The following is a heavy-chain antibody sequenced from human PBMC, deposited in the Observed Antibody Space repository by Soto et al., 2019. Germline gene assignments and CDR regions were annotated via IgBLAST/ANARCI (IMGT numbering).Heavy chain of an antibody. Sequence: TSETLSLTCTVSGGSVSSGSYYWSWIRQPPGKGLEWIGYNYHSGTTNYNPSLKSRVTISVDTSKNQFSLRLTSVTAAETAIYYCVREAYIGHRHAIDHWGQGSLVTVSS. CDR2: NYHSGTT. CDR3: VREAYIGHRHAIDH. V-gene: IGHV4-61*01. J-gene: IGHJ4*02. D-gene: IGHD2-21*01. CDR1: GGSVSSGSYY.